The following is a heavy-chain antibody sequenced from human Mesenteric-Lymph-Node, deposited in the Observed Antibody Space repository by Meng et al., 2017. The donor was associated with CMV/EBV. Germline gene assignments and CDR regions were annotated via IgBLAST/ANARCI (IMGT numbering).Heavy chain of an antibody. V-gene: IGHV3-7*01. CDR2: IKQDGSQK. J-gene: IGHJ6*02. Sequence: GESLKISCAASGFTFSTYWMSWVRQAPGKGLEWVANIKQDGSQKYYVDSVKGRFTISRDNAKNSPYLQMNSLRAEDTAVYYCARDMEVFGVVEYFYGLDVWGQGTTVTVSS. D-gene: IGHD3-3*01. CDR3: ARDMEVFGVVEYFYGLDV. CDR1: GFTFSTYW.